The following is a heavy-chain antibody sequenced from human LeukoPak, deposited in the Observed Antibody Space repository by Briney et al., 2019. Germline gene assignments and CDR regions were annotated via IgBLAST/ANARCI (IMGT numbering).Heavy chain of an antibody. CDR1: GYSFLTYG. J-gene: IGHJ4*02. V-gene: IGHV1-18*01. Sequence: ASVKVSCKASGYSFLTYGINLVRLAPGQGPEWMGWINTNNGNTNYVQKFQGRVTMTTDKSTSTAYMELGSLRSDDTAVYYCARKGCVGDCYLFDYWGQGTLVTVSS. D-gene: IGHD2-21*02. CDR3: ARKGCVGDCYLFDY. CDR2: INTNNGNT.